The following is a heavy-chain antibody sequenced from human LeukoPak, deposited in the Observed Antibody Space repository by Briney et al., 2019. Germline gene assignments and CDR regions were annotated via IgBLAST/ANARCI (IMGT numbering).Heavy chain of an antibody. J-gene: IGHJ6*02. V-gene: IGHV1-18*01. CDR2: ISANNGNT. CDR1: GYTFTPYG. D-gene: IGHD3-10*01. CDR3: TRDFPRSATYFYYAMDV. Sequence: ASVTVSCKASGYTFTPYGVSWVRQAPGLGLEWMGWISANNGNTNYAQKFQGRVTMTTDTSTSTAYMELRSLRSDDTAVYYCTRDFPRSATYFYYAMDVGGQGTTVTVS.